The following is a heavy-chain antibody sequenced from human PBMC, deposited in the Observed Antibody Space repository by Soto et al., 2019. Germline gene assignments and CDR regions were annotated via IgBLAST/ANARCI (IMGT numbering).Heavy chain of an antibody. D-gene: IGHD3-9*01. Sequence: QVQLQESGPGLVKPSQTLSLTCTVSGGSISSGDYYWSWIRQPPGKGLEWNGYIYYSGSTYYNPSLKSRVTISVDTSKNQFSLKLSSVTAADTAVYYCARVAQLRYFDWLLPYYFDYWGQGTLVTVSS. J-gene: IGHJ4*02. CDR3: ARVAQLRYFDWLLPYYFDY. CDR2: IYYSGST. V-gene: IGHV4-30-4*01. CDR1: GGSISSGDYY.